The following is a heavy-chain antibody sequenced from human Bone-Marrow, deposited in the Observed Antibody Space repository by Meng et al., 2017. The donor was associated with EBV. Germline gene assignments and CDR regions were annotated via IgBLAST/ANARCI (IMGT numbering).Heavy chain of an antibody. D-gene: IGHD6-13*01. CDR3: ATTYRSSWSFDY. Sequence: VHLVQSGAAVKQPGASVRVSCKASGYTFTSYDINWVRQMPGKGLEWMGTIYPGDSDTRHSPSFQGQVTMSADKSISTAYLQWSSLKASDTAMYYCATTYRSSWSFDYWGQGTLVTVSS. CDR1: GYTFTSYD. V-gene: IGHV5-51*01. CDR2: IYPGDSDT. J-gene: IGHJ4*02.